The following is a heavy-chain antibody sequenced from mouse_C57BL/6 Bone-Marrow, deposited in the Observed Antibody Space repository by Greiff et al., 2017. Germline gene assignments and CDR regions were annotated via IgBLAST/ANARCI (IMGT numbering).Heavy chain of an antibody. Sequence: VMLVESGAELARPGASVKLSCKASGYTFTSYGISWVKQRTGQGLEWIGEIYPRSGNTYYNEKFKGKATLTADKSSSTAYMELRSLTFEDSAVYFCARISAQATDYWGQGTTLTVSS. CDR1: GYTFTSYG. D-gene: IGHD3-2*02. J-gene: IGHJ2*01. CDR2: IYPRSGNT. V-gene: IGHV1-81*01. CDR3: ARISAQATDY.